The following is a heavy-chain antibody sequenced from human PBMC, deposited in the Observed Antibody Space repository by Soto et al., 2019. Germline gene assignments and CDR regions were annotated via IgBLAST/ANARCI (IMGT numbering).Heavy chain of an antibody. D-gene: IGHD2-2*01. CDR3: ARGRDIIVVPAASWFDP. CDR2: IIPIFGTA. V-gene: IGHV1-69*13. J-gene: IGHJ5*02. CDR1: GGTFSSYA. Sequence: SVKVSCKASGGTFSSYAISWVRQAPGQGLEWMGGIIPIFGTANYAQKFQGRVTITADESTSTAYMELSSLRSEDTAVYYCARGRDIIVVPAASWFDPWGQGTLVTVSS.